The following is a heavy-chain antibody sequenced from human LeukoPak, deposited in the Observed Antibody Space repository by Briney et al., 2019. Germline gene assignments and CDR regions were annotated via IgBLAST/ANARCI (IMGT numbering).Heavy chain of an antibody. V-gene: IGHV4-59*12. D-gene: IGHD2-15*01. Sequence: SETLSLTCTVSGGSISSYYWSWIRQPPGKGLEWIGYIYYSGSTNYNPSLKSRVTISVDTSKNQFSLKLSSVTAADTAVYYCARAQGYCSGGSCYPYNWFDPWGQGTLVTVSS. J-gene: IGHJ5*02. CDR2: IYYSGST. CDR3: ARAQGYCSGGSCYPYNWFDP. CDR1: GGSISSYY.